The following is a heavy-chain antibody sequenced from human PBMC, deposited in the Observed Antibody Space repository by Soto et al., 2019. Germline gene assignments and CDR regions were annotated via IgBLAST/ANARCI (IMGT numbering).Heavy chain of an antibody. V-gene: IGHV3-30*18. D-gene: IGHD6-13*01. CDR3: SKDLFSSSWYFSPAADY. CDR1: GFTFSSYG. Sequence: GGCLRLSCAASGFTFSSYGMHWVRQAPGKGLEWVAVISYDGSNKYYADSVKGRFTISRDNSKNTLYLQMNSLRAEDTAVYYCSKDLFSSSWYFSPAADYWGQGTVVTDSS. J-gene: IGHJ4*02. CDR2: ISYDGSNK.